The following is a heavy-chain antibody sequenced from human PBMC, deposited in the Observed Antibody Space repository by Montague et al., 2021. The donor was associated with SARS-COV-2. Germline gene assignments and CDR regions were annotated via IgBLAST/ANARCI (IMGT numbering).Heavy chain of an antibody. D-gene: IGHD1-1*01. J-gene: IGHJ6*02. CDR3: ARGRGTALFRRIYFGMDV. Sequence: SETLSLTCAVYGGSFSGYYWSWIRQPPGKGLEWIGEIYHSGSTNYNPSLKSRVTISVDTSKNQFSLKLSSVTAADTAVYYCARGRGTALFRRIYFGMDVWGQGTTVTVSS. V-gene: IGHV4-34*01. CDR2: IYHSGST. CDR1: GGSFSGYY.